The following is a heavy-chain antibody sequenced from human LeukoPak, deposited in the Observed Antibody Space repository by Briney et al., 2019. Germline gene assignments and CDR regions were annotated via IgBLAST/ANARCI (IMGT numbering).Heavy chain of an antibody. Sequence: PGGSLRLSCAASGFTFSPYWMHWVRQAPGKGLVWVSRINSDGSSTNYADSVKGRFTISRDNTKNTLYLQMNSLRAEDTAVYYCAREGYYDSSGYLYWFDPWGQGTPVTVSS. CDR3: AREGYYDSSGYLYWFDP. V-gene: IGHV3-74*01. CDR1: GFTFSPYW. J-gene: IGHJ5*02. D-gene: IGHD3-22*01. CDR2: INSDGSST.